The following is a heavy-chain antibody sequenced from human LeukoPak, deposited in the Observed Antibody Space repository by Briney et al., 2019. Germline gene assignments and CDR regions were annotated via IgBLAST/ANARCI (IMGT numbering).Heavy chain of an antibody. J-gene: IGHJ6*03. CDR1: GDSVSSNSAA. V-gene: IGHV6-1*01. D-gene: IGHD3-3*01. Sequence: SQTLSLTCAISGDSVSSNSAAWNWIRQSPSRGLEWLGRTYYRSKWYNDYAVSVKSRITINPDTSKNQFSLQLNSVTPEDTAVYYCARNQYDFWSGYYTGYYYYYYMDVWGKGTTVTVSS. CDR2: TYYRSKWYN. CDR3: ARNQYDFWSGYYTGYYYYYYMDV.